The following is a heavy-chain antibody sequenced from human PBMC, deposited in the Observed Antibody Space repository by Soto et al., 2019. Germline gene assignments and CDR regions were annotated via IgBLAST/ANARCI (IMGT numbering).Heavy chain of an antibody. CDR2: IYPGDSDT. CDR3: ARGGAYCGGDCYPGXNWFDP. V-gene: IGHV5-51*01. D-gene: IGHD2-21*02. Sequence: GESLKISCKASGYSFTTYWIGWVRQMPGKGLEWMGIIYPGDSDTRYSPSFQGQVTISADKSISTAYLQWSSLKASDTAMYYCARGGAYCGGDCYPGXNWFDPWGQGTLVTXAS. CDR1: GYSFTTYW. J-gene: IGHJ5*02.